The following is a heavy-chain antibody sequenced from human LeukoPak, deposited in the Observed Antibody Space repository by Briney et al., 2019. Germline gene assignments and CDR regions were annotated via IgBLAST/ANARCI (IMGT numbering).Heavy chain of an antibody. V-gene: IGHV3-23*01. CDR3: GRGSRETTMFYYYYMDV. J-gene: IGHJ6*03. CDR1: GFTVISSW. D-gene: IGHD3-10*01. CDR2: VSDSGSTT. Sequence: GGSLRLSCAASGFTVISSWMTWGRQAPGEGLEWVAGVSDSGSTTYSADSVKGRFTISRDDSKNTLYLHMNSLRVDDTAIYYCGRGSRETTMFYYYYMDVWGKGTTVIVSS.